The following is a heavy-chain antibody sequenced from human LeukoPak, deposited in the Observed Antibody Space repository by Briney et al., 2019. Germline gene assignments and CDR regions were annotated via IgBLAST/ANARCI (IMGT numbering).Heavy chain of an antibody. D-gene: IGHD2-21*01. CDR3: ASGLYGMDV. CDR1: GFTLSSNY. J-gene: IGHJ6*02. CDR2: IYAGGST. V-gene: IGHV3-66*01. Sequence: PGGSLRLSCAASGFTLSSNYMIWVRQAPGEWLEWVSKIYAGGSTNYADSVKGRFNISQDNSKNKLELPMRSLRTEDTAVYYCASGLYGMDVWGQGTTVTVSS.